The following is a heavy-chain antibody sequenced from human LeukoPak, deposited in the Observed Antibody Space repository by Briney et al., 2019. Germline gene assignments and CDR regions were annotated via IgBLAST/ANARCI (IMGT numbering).Heavy chain of an antibody. CDR3: AASARELRPFYMDV. V-gene: IGHV3-23*01. CDR2: ISGSGGST. J-gene: IGHJ6*03. Sequence: PGGSLRLSCAASGFTFSSYAMSWVRQAPGKGLEWISAISGSGGSTYYADSVKGRFTISRDNSKNTLYLQMNSLRAEDTAVYYCAASARELRPFYMDVWGKGTTVTVSS. CDR1: GFTFSSYA. D-gene: IGHD1-26*01.